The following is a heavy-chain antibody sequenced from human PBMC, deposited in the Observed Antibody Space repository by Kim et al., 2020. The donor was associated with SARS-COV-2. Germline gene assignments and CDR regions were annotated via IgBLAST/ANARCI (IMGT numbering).Heavy chain of an antibody. V-gene: IGHV3-21*01. Sequence: SGSYIYYADSVKGRFTISRDKAENSLYLQMFSLRAEDTAVYYCASRAFRGLWGQGTLVTVSS. D-gene: IGHD3-16*01. CDR3: ASRAFRGL. CDR2: SGSYI. J-gene: IGHJ4*02.